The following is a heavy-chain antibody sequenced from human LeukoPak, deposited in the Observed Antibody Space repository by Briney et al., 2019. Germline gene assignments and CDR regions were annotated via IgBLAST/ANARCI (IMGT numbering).Heavy chain of an antibody. CDR1: GGSIRSYY. D-gene: IGHD5-12*01. CDR3: ASVHSGYDFGNRKYYYFDY. Sequence: PSETLSLTCTVSGGSIRSYYWSWIRQPPGKGLEWTGEINHSGSTNYNPSLKSRVTISVDTSKNQFSLKLSSVTAADTAVYYCASVHSGYDFGNRKYYYFDYWGQGTLVTVSS. CDR2: INHSGST. J-gene: IGHJ4*02. V-gene: IGHV4-34*01.